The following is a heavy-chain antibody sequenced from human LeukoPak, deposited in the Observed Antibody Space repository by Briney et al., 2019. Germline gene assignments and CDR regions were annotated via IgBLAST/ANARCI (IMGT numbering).Heavy chain of an antibody. V-gene: IGHV1-46*01. J-gene: IGHJ4*02. Sequence: ASGNLSCKASGYTFTSYYIHWVRQAPGEGVEWLGIITSSGGGTSYVQKFQGIVTMTSDTCTNTVYMEISSVRSEDTAVYDCARDPHVIADMDYWGQGTLVIVSS. CDR2: ITSSGGGT. CDR1: GYTFTSYY. D-gene: IGHD6-13*01. CDR3: ARDPHVIADMDY.